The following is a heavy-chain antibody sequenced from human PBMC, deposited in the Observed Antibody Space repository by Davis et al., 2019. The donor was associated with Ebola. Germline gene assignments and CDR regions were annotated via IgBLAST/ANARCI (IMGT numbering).Heavy chain of an antibody. J-gene: IGHJ4*02. CDR2: IIPILGIA. CDR3: ARDQGYSSSWYTSPGPLIDY. CDR1: GYTFTSYA. D-gene: IGHD6-13*01. Sequence: SVKVSCKASGYTFTSYAISWVRQAPGQGLEWMGRIIPILGIANYAQKFQGRVTITADKSTSTAYMELSSLRSEDTAVYYCARDQGYSSSWYTSPGPLIDYWGQGTLVTVSS. V-gene: IGHV1-69*04.